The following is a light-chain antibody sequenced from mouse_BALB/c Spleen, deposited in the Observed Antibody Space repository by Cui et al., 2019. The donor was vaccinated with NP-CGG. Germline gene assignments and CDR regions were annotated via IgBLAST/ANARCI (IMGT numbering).Light chain of an antibody. CDR3: ALWYSNHWV. CDR1: TGAVTTSNY. Sequence: QAVVTQYSALPTPPGETVTLTCRSSTGAVTTSNYANWVQEKPDHLFTGLIGGTNNRTPGVHARFSGSLIGDKAALTITGAQTEDEAIYFCALWYSNHWVFGGGTKLTVL. CDR2: GTN. J-gene: IGLJ1*01. V-gene: IGLV1*01.